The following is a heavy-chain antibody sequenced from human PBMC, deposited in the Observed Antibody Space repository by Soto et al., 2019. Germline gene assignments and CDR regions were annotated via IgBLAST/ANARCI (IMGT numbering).Heavy chain of an antibody. CDR3: ARGYYCMDV. CDR2: INSDASST. CDR1: GCTFSRYA. J-gene: IGHJ6*02. Sequence: EVQLVESGGGVVQPGGSLRLSCEASGCTFSRYAMPWVRQAPGKGLEWVSRINSDASSTTYADTVQGRVTVSRDNAKRTLWLQMRSLSAEDTAVYYCARGYYCMDVWCQGTTVTVS. V-gene: IGHV3-74*01.